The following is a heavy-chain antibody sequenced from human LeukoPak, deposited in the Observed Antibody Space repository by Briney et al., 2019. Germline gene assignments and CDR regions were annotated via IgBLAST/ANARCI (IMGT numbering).Heavy chain of an antibody. CDR3: AKVGFSEMEWLLYSDH. CDR1: GLTFSSYA. J-gene: IGHJ4*02. Sequence: GGSLRLSCAASGLTFSSYAMSWVRQAPGKGLKWVSAISGSSGHTYYADSVKGRFTISRDNSKNTLYLQMNSLRAEDTAVYYCAKVGFSEMEWLLYSDHCGQGTLVTVSS. CDR2: ISGSSGHT. D-gene: IGHD3-3*01. V-gene: IGHV3-23*01.